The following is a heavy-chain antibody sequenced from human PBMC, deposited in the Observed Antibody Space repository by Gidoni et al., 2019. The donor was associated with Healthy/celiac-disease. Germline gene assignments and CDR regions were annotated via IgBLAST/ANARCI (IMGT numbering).Heavy chain of an antibody. D-gene: IGHD3-10*01. CDR2: ISPIFVTA. CDR3: ARGPGGFGELLGFDY. CDR1: GGTFSSYA. V-gene: IGHV1-69*01. J-gene: IGHJ4*02. Sequence: QVQLVQSGAEVKKPGSSVKVSCEASGGTFSSYAHSWVRQAPGQGLEWMGGISPIFVTANYAQKFQGRVTITADESTSTAYMELSSLRSEDTAVYDWARGPGGFGELLGFDYWGQGTLVTVSS.